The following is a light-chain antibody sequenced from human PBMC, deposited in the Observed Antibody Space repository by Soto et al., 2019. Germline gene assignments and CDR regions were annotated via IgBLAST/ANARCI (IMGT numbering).Light chain of an antibody. V-gene: IGKV1-9*01. Sequence: IQLTQTPSSLSASVGDRVTINCRASQAISNYLAWYQQKPGKAPNLLIYGASPLHSGVTSRFSGSVSGTYFTLTISSLQPEDFATYYCQQVNSYPNTFGQGTRLEIK. CDR3: QQVNSYPNT. CDR2: GAS. J-gene: IGKJ5*01. CDR1: QAISNY.